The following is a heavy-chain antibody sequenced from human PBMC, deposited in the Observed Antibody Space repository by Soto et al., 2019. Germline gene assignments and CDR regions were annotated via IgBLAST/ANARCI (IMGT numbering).Heavy chain of an antibody. D-gene: IGHD4-4*01. V-gene: IGHV3-7*02. J-gene: IGHJ4*02. CDR3: ATIGDVTFHY. CDR1: GLAFSTYW. CDR2: TKPDETET. Sequence: LRLSCTTSGLAFSTYWMAWVRQAPGKGLEWVGNTKPDETETYYADSVEGRFTISRDNAKSSLYLQMDSLRVEDTAVYYCATIGDVTFHYWGQGTPVTSPQ.